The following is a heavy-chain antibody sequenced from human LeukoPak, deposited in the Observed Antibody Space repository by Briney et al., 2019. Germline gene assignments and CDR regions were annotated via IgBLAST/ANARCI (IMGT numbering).Heavy chain of an antibody. Sequence: GGSLRLSCSASGFTFSSYAMSWIRQAPGKGLEWVSYISSSGSTIYYADSVKGRFTISRDNAKNSLYLQMNSLRAEDTAVYYCARGHGKSYYFDYWGQGTLVTVSS. CDR1: GFTFSSYA. J-gene: IGHJ4*02. CDR2: ISSSGSTI. V-gene: IGHV3-11*01. CDR3: ARGHGKSYYFDY.